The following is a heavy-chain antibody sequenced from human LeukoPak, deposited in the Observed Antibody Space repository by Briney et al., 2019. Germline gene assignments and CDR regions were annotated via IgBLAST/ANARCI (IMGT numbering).Heavy chain of an antibody. CDR3: ARGRDRSKAGDH. V-gene: IGHV4-34*01. CDR1: GGSCDDYY. D-gene: IGHD5-24*01. J-gene: IGHJ4*02. CDR2: IHPSGIF. Sequence: KSSETLSLTCAVYGGSCDDYYCSWLRQPPGKGLEWIGEIHPSGIFYYNSSLLSRVTISIDTSKRQFSLSLTSVTAADTAFYYCARGRDRSKAGDHWGQGSLVTVSS.